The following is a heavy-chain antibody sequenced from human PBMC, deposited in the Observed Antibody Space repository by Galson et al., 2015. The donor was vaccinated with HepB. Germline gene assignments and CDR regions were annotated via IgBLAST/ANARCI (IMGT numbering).Heavy chain of an antibody. CDR3: ARGVANHGGFDY. D-gene: IGHD2-15*01. V-gene: IGHV3-66*01. J-gene: IGHJ4*02. CDR2: IYSGGGA. Sequence: SLRLSCAASGFTVSGNYMSWVRQAPGKGLEWVSVIYSGGGADYTASVKGRFTISRDNSKNTLFLQMNSLRAEDTAIYYCARGVANHGGFDYWGQGTLVTVSS. CDR1: GFTVSGNY.